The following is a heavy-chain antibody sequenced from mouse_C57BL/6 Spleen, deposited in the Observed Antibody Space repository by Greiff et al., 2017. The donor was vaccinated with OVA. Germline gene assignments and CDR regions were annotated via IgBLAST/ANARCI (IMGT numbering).Heavy chain of an antibody. D-gene: IGHD1-1*01. J-gene: IGHJ2*01. CDR2: IDPGNGGT. Sequence: EVQLQQSGAELVRPGASVKLSCTASGFDIKDDYMHWVKQRPEQGLEWIGGIDPGNGGTEYDSKFTGQATITADTSSTTAYLQLSSLTSDDTAVYYCTYYGSSYYFDDWGQGTTLTVSS. CDR3: TYYGSSYYFDD. V-gene: IGHV14-4*01. CDR1: GFDIKDDY.